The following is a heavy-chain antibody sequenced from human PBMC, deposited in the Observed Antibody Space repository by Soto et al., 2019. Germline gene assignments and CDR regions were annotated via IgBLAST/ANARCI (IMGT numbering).Heavy chain of an antibody. CDR1: GYAFTGYY. CDR3: ARDLGLGYCSSTSCYLDY. V-gene: IGHV1-2*04. CDR2: INPNSGGT. D-gene: IGHD2-2*01. J-gene: IGHJ4*02. Sequence: VSVKVSCKASGYAFTGYYMHWVRQAHGKGKERMGWINPNSGGTNYAQKFQGWVTMTRDTSISTAYMELSRLRSDDTAVYYCARDLGLGYCSSTSCYLDYWGQGTLVTVSS.